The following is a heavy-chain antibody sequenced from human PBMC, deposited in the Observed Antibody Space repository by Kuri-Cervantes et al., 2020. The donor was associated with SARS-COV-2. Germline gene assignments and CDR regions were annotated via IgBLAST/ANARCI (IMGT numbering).Heavy chain of an antibody. D-gene: IGHD6-19*01. Sequence: GSLRLSCTVSGGSISSYYWSWIRQPAGKGLEWIGRIYTSGSTNYNPSLKSRVTISVDKSKNQFSLKLSSVTAADTAVYYCARVEARYSSGGYFDYWGQGTLVTVSS. J-gene: IGHJ4*02. CDR1: GGSISSYY. V-gene: IGHV4-4*07. CDR2: IYTSGST. CDR3: ARVEARYSSGGYFDY.